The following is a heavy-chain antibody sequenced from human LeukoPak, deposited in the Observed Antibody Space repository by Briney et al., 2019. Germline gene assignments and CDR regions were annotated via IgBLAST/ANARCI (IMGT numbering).Heavy chain of an antibody. D-gene: IGHD3-22*01. Sequence: ASVKVSCKVSGYTLTELSMHWVRQAPGKGLEWMGGFDPEDGETIYAQKFQGRVTMTEDTSTDTAYMELSSLRSEDTAVYYCATGIVVVIHDAFDIWGQGTLVTVSS. CDR3: ATGIVVVIHDAFDI. J-gene: IGHJ3*02. CDR1: GYTLTELS. CDR2: FDPEDGET. V-gene: IGHV1-24*01.